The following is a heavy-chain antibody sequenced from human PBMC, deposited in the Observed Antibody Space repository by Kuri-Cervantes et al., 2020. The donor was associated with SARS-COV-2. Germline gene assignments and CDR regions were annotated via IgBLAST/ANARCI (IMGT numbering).Heavy chain of an antibody. D-gene: IGHD2-2*01. J-gene: IGHJ6*02. CDR1: GGTFSSYA. CDR3: ARTGRGGYCSSTSCPISYYYGMDV. V-gene: IGHV1-69*04. Sequence: SVKVSCKASGGTFSSYAISWVRQAPGQGLEWMGRIIPILGIANCAQKFQGRVTITADKSTSTAYMELSSLRSEDTAVYYCARTGRGGYCSSTSCPISYYYGMDVWDQGTTVTVSS. CDR2: IIPILGIA.